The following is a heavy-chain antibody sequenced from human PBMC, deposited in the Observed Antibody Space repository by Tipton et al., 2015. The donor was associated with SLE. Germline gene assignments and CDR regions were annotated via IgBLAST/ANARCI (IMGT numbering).Heavy chain of an antibody. CDR2: INHSGST. CDR3: ARGKIAAAGWYYFDY. Sequence: TLSLTCEVYNGSFSGYYWSWIRQPPGKGLEWIGEINHSGSTNYNPSLKSRVSMSIDTSNNQFSLDLSSVAAADTAVYYCARGKIAAAGWYYFDYWGQGTLVTVSS. CDR1: NGSFSGYY. D-gene: IGHD6-13*01. V-gene: IGHV4-34*01. J-gene: IGHJ4*02.